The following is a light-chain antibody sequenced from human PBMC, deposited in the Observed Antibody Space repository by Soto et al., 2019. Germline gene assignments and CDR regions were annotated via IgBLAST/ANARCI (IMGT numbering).Light chain of an antibody. CDR3: QQYYDLPIT. V-gene: IGKV1-5*01. CDR2: DAS. Sequence: DIQMTQSPSSLSASVGDRVTITCRASQSISTWMAWYQQKPGKAPKLLVYDASTLQSGVASRFSGSGSGTHFTFTIGSLQPEDIATYYCQQYYDLPITFGQGTRLEIK. CDR1: QSISTW. J-gene: IGKJ5*01.